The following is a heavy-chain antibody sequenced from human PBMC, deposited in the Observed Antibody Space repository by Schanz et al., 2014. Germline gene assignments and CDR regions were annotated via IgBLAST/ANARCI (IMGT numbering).Heavy chain of an antibody. Sequence: EVQLVESGGGLVKPGGSLRLSCATSGLTFTSAWMSWVRQAPGKGLEWVDRIKGKTDGGTADYAAPMKGRFTISRDDSKNTLFLQMNSLEAEDTAVCYCAAYNGHFAFDFWGQGTMVTVSS. CDR2: IKGKTDGGTA. V-gene: IGHV3-15*01. D-gene: IGHD2-8*01. CDR3: AAYNGHFAFDF. J-gene: IGHJ3*01. CDR1: GLTFTSAW.